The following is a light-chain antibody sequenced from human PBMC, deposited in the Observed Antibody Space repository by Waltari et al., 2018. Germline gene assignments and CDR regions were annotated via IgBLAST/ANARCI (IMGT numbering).Light chain of an antibody. J-gene: IGKJ3*01. CDR3: QHYESFYTLFT. Sequence: DIQMTQSPFTLSASVGDSVTITCRASQSISKWLAWYQHKPGKAPNLLIYMAYTLHSGVPSRFRCSGSGSEFSLNITSLKPDDFATYSCQHYESFYTLFTFGPGTQVELK. CDR2: MAY. V-gene: IGKV1-5*03. CDR1: QSISKW.